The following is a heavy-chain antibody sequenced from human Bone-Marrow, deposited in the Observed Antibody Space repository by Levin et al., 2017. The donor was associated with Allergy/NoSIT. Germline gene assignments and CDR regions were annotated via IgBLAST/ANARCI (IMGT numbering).Heavy chain of an antibody. J-gene: IGHJ4*02. Sequence: ESLKISCSVSAGFISSSSYYWGWIRQTPGKGLEWIGSIHYSGIKYHNPSLKSRVTISVETSKNQFSLKLSSVTAADTAVYYCARHNGGRGITTIRGVIGYWGQGTLVTVSS. CDR2: IHYSGIK. V-gene: IGHV4-39*01. D-gene: IGHD3-10*01. CDR3: ARHNGGRGITTIRGVIGY. CDR1: AGFISSSSYY.